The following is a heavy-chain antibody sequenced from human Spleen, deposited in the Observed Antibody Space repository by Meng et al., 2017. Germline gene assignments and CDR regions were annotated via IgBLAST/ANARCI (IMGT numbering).Heavy chain of an antibody. Sequence: GESLKISCAASGFTVSSNYMSWVRQAPGKGLEWVSVIYSGGSTYYADSVKGRFTISRDNAKNSLYLQMNSLRAEDTAVYYCARTRVAPAAGPLTYYYYYGMDVWGQGTTVTVSS. D-gene: IGHD6-13*01. V-gene: IGHV3-53*01. CDR2: IYSGGST. CDR3: ARTRVAPAAGPLTYYYYYGMDV. J-gene: IGHJ6*02. CDR1: GFTVSSNY.